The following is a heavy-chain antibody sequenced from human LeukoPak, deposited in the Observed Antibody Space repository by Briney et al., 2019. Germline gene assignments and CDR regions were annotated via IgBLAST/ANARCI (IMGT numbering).Heavy chain of an antibody. D-gene: IGHD3-22*01. CDR3: AKGIDSTGYYPFDY. V-gene: IGHV3-23*01. J-gene: IGHJ4*02. CDR2: ISESGGET. Sequence: GGSLTLSCAASGFIFNNYAMSWVRQAPGKGLEWVSAISESGGETYHADSVKGRFTISRDTSKSTLCLQLNSLRAEDTAIYYCAKGIDSTGYYPFDYWGQGTLVTVSS. CDR1: GFIFNNYA.